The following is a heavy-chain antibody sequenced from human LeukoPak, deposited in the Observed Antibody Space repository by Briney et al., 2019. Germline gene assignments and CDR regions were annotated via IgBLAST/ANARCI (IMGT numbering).Heavy chain of an antibody. CDR1: GGSISSSSYY. CDR3: ARGVGSETYYINLDYYGMDV. Sequence: SETLSLTCSVSGGSISSSSYYWGWIRQPLGKGLEWIGSIYYSGSTYYNPPLKSRVSISVDTSKNQFSLKLSSVTAADTAVYYCARGVGSETYYINLDYYGMDVWGQGTTVTVSS. J-gene: IGHJ6*02. CDR2: IYYSGST. V-gene: IGHV4-39*07. D-gene: IGHD3-10*01.